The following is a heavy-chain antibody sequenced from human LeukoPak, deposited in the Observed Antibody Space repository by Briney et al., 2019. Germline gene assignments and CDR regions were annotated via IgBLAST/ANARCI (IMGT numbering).Heavy chain of an antibody. CDR2: IYYSGST. V-gene: IGHV4-61*01. D-gene: IGHD6-13*01. J-gene: IGHJ4*02. Sequence: SETLSLTCTVSGGSVSSGSYYWSWIRQPPGKGLEWIGYIYYSGSTNYNPSLKSRVTISVDTSKNQFSLKLSSVTAADTAVYYCARYAAGPFDYRGQGTLVTVSS. CDR3: ARYAAGPFDY. CDR1: GGSVSSGSYY.